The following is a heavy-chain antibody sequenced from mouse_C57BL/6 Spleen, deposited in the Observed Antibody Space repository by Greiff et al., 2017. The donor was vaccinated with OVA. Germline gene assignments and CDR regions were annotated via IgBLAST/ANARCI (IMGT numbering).Heavy chain of an antibody. D-gene: IGHD2-4*01. Sequence: VQLKQSGPELVKPGASVKISCKASGYSFTGYYMNWVKQSPEKSLEWIGEINPSTGGTTYNQKFKAKATLTVDKSSSTAYMQLKSLTSEYSAVYYCARGAYYDSYFDYWGQGTTLTVSS. CDR3: ARGAYYDSYFDY. CDR1: GYSFTGYY. J-gene: IGHJ2*01. CDR2: INPSTGGT. V-gene: IGHV1-42*01.